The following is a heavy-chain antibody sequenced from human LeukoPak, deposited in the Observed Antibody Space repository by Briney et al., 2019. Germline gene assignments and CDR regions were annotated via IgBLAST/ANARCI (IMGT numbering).Heavy chain of an antibody. V-gene: IGHV4-59*08. CDR3: ARVMVRGGSSGAFDI. J-gene: IGHJ3*02. CDR2: IYYSGST. D-gene: IGHD3-10*01. CDR1: GGSISSYY. Sequence: KTSETLSLTCTVSGGSISSYYWSWIRQPPGKGLEWIGYIYYSGSTNYNPSLKSRVTISVDTSKNQFSLKLSSVTAADTAVYYCARVMVRGGSSGAFDIWGQGTMVTVSS.